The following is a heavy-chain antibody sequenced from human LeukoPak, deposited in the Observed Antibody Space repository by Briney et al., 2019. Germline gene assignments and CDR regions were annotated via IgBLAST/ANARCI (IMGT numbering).Heavy chain of an antibody. CDR1: GYTFTDYY. CDR3: ARRYCSSTSCCYFDY. D-gene: IGHD2-2*01. V-gene: IGHV1-2*02. Sequence: ASVKVSCKASGYTFTDYYMHWVRQAPGQGLEWMGWINVNRGGTNYAQRFQGRVTMTRDTSITTAYMELSGLESDDTAVYYCARRYCSSTSCCYFDYWGQGTLVTVSS. CDR2: INVNRGGT. J-gene: IGHJ4*02.